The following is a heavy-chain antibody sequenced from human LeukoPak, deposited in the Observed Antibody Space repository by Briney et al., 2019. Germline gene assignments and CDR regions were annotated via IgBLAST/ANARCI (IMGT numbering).Heavy chain of an antibody. CDR1: GFTFSSYS. J-gene: IGHJ4*02. D-gene: IGHD3-22*01. V-gene: IGHV3-21*01. CDR2: ISSSSYI. Sequence: GGSLRLSCAASGFTFSSYSMNWVRQAPGKGPEWVSSISSSSYIYYADSVKGRVTISRDNAKNSLYLQMNSLRAEDTAVYYCARDTYYYDSSGYKPGEIDYWGQGTLVTVSS. CDR3: ARDTYYYDSSGYKPGEIDY.